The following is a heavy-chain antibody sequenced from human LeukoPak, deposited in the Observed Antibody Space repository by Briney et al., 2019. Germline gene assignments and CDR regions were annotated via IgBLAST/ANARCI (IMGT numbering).Heavy chain of an antibody. Sequence: GGSLRLSCAASGFTFSSYSMNWVRQAPGKGLEWVAFIRYDGTNKYYADSVKGRFTISRDNIRSTLYLQMNSLRVEDTAVYYCAKGSDFDYWGQGTLVTVSS. CDR3: AKGSDFDY. CDR1: GFTFSSYS. J-gene: IGHJ4*02. CDR2: IRYDGTNK. V-gene: IGHV3-30*02.